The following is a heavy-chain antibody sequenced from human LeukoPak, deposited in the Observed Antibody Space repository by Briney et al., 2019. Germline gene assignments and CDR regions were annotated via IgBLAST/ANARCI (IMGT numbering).Heavy chain of an antibody. Sequence: GGSLTLTCAASGFTFSRYALSWLRQPPGKGLEWVSAINGSGGSTYYADSVKGRFTISRDNSKNTLYLQMNSLRAEDTAVYYCAKGGEVVPAAMYYFDYWGQGTLVTVSS. D-gene: IGHD2-2*01. V-gene: IGHV3-23*01. CDR2: INGSGGST. J-gene: IGHJ4*02. CDR3: AKGGEVVPAAMYYFDY. CDR1: GFTFSRYA.